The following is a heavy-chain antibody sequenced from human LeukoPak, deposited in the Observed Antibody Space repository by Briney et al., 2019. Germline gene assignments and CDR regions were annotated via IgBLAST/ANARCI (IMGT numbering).Heavy chain of an antibody. Sequence: SETLSLTCTVSGGSISSCGYYWRWIRQHPGKGLEWIGYIYYSGSTYYNPSLKSRVTISVDTSKNQFSLKLSSVTAADTAVYYCARDQGSYVDYWGQGTLVTVSS. V-gene: IGHV4-31*03. CDR2: IYYSGST. J-gene: IGHJ4*02. CDR1: GGSISSCGYY. D-gene: IGHD5-18*01. CDR3: ARDQGSYVDY.